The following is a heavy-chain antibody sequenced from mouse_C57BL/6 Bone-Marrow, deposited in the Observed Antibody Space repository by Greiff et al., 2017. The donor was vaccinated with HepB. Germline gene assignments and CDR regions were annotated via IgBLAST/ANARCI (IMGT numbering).Heavy chain of an antibody. Sequence: EVQLQESGAELVRPGASVKLSCTASGFNIKDDYMHWVKQRPEQGLEWIGWIDPETGDTEYASKFQGRATITADTSSNTAYLQLSSLTSEDAAVYYGTTRGYDSAWFAYWGQGTLVTVSA. V-gene: IGHV14-4*01. CDR2: IDPETGDT. CDR3: TTRGYDSAWFAY. J-gene: IGHJ3*01. D-gene: IGHD2-2*01. CDR1: GFNIKDDY.